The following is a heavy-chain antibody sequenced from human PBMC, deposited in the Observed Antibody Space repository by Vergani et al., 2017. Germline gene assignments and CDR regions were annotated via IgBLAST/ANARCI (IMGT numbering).Heavy chain of an antibody. V-gene: IGHV1-8*01. CDR2: MNPNSGNT. Sequence: QVQLVQSGAEVKKPGASVKVSCKASGYTFTSYDINWVRQATGQGLEWMGWMNPNSGNTGYAQKFQGRVTMTRNTSISTAYMELSSLRSEDTAVYYCARSHIVLVPAAIVHYYYYMDVWGKGTTVTVSS. J-gene: IGHJ6*03. CDR1: GYTFTSYD. CDR3: ARSHIVLVPAAIVHYYYYMDV. D-gene: IGHD2-2*02.